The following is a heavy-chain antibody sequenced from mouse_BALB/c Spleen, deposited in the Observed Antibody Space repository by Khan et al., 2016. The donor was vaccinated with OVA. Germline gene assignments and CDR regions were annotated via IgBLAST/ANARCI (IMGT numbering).Heavy chain of an antibody. CDR1: GYSITSEYT. D-gene: IGHD2-4*01. Sequence: EVQLQESGPGLVKPSQSLSLTCTVTGYSITSEYTWNWFRQFPGNKLEWMGFISYSGNTRYNPSLKSRISITRDTSKNQFFLQLNSVTSEDTATYYCARKDYYDYDPFPYWGQGTLVTVSA. V-gene: IGHV3-2*02. J-gene: IGHJ3*01. CDR2: ISYSGNT. CDR3: ARKDYYDYDPFPY.